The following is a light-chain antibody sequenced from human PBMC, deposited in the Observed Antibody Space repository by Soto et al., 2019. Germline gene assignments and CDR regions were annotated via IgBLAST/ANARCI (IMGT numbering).Light chain of an antibody. V-gene: IGKV3-15*01. Sequence: EIVMTQSPVTLSVSPGGRATLSCRASQSISDTLAWYQQKPGQAPRLLIHGASTRAPGFPARFSGSGSGTDCTLTISSLQAECFAVYYCQQYNNWPWTFGQGTKVEIK. CDR1: QSISDT. CDR2: GAS. CDR3: QQYNNWPWT. J-gene: IGKJ1*01.